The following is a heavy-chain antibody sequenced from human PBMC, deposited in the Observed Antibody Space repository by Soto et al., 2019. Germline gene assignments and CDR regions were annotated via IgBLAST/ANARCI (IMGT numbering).Heavy chain of an antibody. CDR3: ARDSTGIAAPKTTGPHYFDY. CDR2: IIPIFGTA. D-gene: IGHD6-13*01. CDR1: GGTFSSYA. J-gene: IGHJ4*02. Sequence: SVKVSCKASGGTFSSYAISWVRQAPGQGLEWMGGIIPIFGTANYAQKFQGRVTITADESTSTAYMELSSLRSEDTAVYYCARDSTGIAAPKTTGPHYFDYWGQGTLVIFSS. V-gene: IGHV1-69*13.